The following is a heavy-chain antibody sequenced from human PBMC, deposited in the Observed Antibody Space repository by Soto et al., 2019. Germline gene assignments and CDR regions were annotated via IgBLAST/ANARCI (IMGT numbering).Heavy chain of an antibody. V-gene: IGHV3-30*18. CDR2: ISYDGSNK. D-gene: IGHD3-16*01. CDR1: GFTFSSYG. Sequence: QVQLVESGGGVVQPGRSLRLSCAASGFTFSSYGMHWVRQAPGKGLEWVAVISYDGSNKYYADSVKGRFTISRDNSKNTLDLQMNSLRAEDTAVYYCAKEGDGAISPLKHWGQGTLVTVSS. J-gene: IGHJ4*02. CDR3: AKEGDGAISPLKH.